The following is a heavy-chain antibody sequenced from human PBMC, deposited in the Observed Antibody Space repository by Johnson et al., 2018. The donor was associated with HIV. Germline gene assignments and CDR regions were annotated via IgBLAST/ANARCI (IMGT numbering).Heavy chain of an antibody. D-gene: IGHD6-6*01. J-gene: IGHJ3*02. V-gene: IGHV3-9*01. CDR3: AKEARRPAFDI. Sequence: VQLVESGGGLVQPGRSLRLSCAASGFTFDDYAMHWVRQAPGKGLEWVSGISWHSGSIGYADSVTGRFTISRDNAKNALYLQMNSLRAEDTAVYYCAKEARRPAFDIWGQGTMVTVSS. CDR2: ISWHSGSI. CDR1: GFTFDDYA.